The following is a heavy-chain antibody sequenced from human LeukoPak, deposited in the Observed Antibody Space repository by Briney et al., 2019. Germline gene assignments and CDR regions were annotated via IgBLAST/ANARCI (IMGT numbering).Heavy chain of an antibody. Sequence: PSETLSLTCTVSGGSISSYYWSWIRQPPGKGLGWIGYIYYSGSTNYNPSLKSRVTISVDTSKNQFSLKLSSVTAADTAVYYCAGMRRETEGLDYFDYWGQGALVTVSS. CDR1: GGSISSYY. D-gene: IGHD3-16*01. V-gene: IGHV4-59*01. J-gene: IGHJ4*02. CDR3: AGMRRETEGLDYFDY. CDR2: IYYSGST.